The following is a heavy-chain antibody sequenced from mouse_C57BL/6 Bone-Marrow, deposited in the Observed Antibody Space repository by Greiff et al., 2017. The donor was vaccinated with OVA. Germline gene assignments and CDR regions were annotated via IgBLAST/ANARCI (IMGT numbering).Heavy chain of an antibody. V-gene: IGHV5-9*04. Sequence: EVKLVESGGGLVKPGGSLKLSCAASGFTFSSYTMSWVRQTPEKRLEWVATISGGGGNTYYPDSVKGRFTISRDNAKNTLYLQMSSLRSEDTAVYYCASFYYYGSSLDYWGQGTTLTVSS. D-gene: IGHD1-1*01. CDR3: ASFYYYGSSLDY. CDR1: GFTFSSYT. CDR2: ISGGGGNT. J-gene: IGHJ2*01.